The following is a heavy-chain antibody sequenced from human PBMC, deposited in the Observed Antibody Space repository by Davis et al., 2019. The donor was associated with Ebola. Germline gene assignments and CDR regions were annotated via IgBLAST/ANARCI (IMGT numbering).Heavy chain of an antibody. V-gene: IGHV3-21*01. CDR1: GFTFSSYS. J-gene: IGHJ5*02. CDR2: ISSSSSYI. D-gene: IGHD5-24*01. CDR3: ARDQRWLQLNWFDP. Sequence: GGSLRLSCAASGFTFSSYSMNWVRQAPGKGLEWVSSISSSSSYIYYADSVKGRFTISRDNAKNSLYLQMNSLRAEDTAVYYCARDQRWLQLNWFDPWGQGTLVTVSS.